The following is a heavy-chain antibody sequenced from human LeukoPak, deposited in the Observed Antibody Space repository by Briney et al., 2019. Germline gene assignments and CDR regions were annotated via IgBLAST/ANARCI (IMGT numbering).Heavy chain of an antibody. D-gene: IGHD6-19*01. V-gene: IGHV3-23*01. CDR3: AKGYSSGWYFGY. CDR1: GFTFSCYG. J-gene: IGHJ4*02. CDR2: ISGSGGST. Sequence: GGSLRLSCAASGFTFSCYGMSWVRQAPGKGLEWVSAISGSGGSTYYADSVKGRFTISRDNSKNTLYLQMNSLRAEDTAVYYCAKGYSSGWYFGYWGQGTLVTVSS.